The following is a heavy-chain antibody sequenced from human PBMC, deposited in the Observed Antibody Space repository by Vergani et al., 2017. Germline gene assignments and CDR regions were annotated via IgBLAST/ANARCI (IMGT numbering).Heavy chain of an antibody. CDR1: GFTFSSYG. D-gene: IGHD3-22*01. V-gene: IGHV3-30*03. CDR2: ISYDGSNK. Sequence: QVQLVESGGGVVQPGRSLRLSCAASGFTFSSYGMHWVRQAPGKGLEWVAVISYDGSNKYYADSVKGRFTISRDNSKNTVYLQMNSLRAEDTGGYYCAMSVYYYGSSGFGGMGGWGQGTLVTVSS. CDR3: AMSVYYYGSSGFGGMGG. J-gene: IGHJ4*02.